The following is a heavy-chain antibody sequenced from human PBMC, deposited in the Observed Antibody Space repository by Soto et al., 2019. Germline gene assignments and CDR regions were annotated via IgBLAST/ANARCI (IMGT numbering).Heavy chain of an antibody. CDR2: ISAYNCNT. CDR1: VYTFPSYG. J-gene: IGHJ6*02. V-gene: IGHV1-18*01. Sequence: APVTVSCKDCVYTFPSYGISLVRQAPGQGLEWMGWISAYNCNTNYAQQLQGRVTMTTDTSTSTAYMELRSLRSDDTAVYYCASGPRDNYYYYGMDVWGQGTTVTVSS. CDR3: ASGPRDNYYYYGMDV. D-gene: IGHD2-15*01.